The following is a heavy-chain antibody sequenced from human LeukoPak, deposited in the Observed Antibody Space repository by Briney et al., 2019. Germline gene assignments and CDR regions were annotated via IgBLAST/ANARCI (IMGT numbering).Heavy chain of an antibody. CDR2: IKSKTDGGTT. D-gene: IGHD4-11*01. V-gene: IGHV3-15*01. J-gene: IGHJ6*03. CDR1: GFTFSNAW. CDR3: TTRSISTYSTESYYYYYTDV. Sequence: PGGSLRLSCAASGFTFSNAWMSWVRQAPGKGLEWVGRIKSKTDGGTTDYAAPVKGRFTISRDDSKNTLYLQMNSLKTEDTAVYYCTTRSISTYSTESYYYYYTDVWGKGTTVTVSS.